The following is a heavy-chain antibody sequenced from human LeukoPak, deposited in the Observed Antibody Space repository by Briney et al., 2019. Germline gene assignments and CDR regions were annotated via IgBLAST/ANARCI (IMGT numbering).Heavy chain of an antibody. Sequence: GGSLRLSCAASGFTFSSYEMNWVRQAPGKGLEWVSYISSSGTTIYYADSVKGRFTISRDNAKDSLYLQMNSLRAEDTAVYYCARQDGSPDAFDIWGQGTMVTVSS. D-gene: IGHD1-26*01. CDR2: ISSSGTTI. J-gene: IGHJ3*02. V-gene: IGHV3-48*03. CDR3: ARQDGSPDAFDI. CDR1: GFTFSSYE.